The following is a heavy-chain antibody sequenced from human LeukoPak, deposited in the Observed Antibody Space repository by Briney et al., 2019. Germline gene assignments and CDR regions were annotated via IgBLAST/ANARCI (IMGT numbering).Heavy chain of an antibody. CDR3: ARPRDSYGYDAFDI. V-gene: IGHV5-51*01. CDR2: IYPGDSDT. Sequence: GESLKISFKGSGYRFTSYWIGWVRPMPGKGLEWMGIIYPGDSDTRYSPSFQGQVTISADKSISTAYLQWSSLKASDTAMYYCARPRDSYGYDAFDIWGQGTMVTVSS. J-gene: IGHJ3*02. CDR1: GYRFTSYW. D-gene: IGHD5-18*01.